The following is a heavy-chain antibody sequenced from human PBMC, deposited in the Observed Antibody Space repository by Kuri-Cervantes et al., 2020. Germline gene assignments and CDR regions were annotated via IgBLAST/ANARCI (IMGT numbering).Heavy chain of an antibody. J-gene: IGHJ6*02. D-gene: IGHD3-10*01. Sequence: GGSLRPSCAASGFTFSSYAMHWVRQAPGKGLEWVAVISYDGSNKYYADSAKGRFTISRDDSKNTLYLQMNSLRAEDTAVYYCARSRDVSYYGMDVWGQGTTVTVSS. CDR2: ISYDGSNK. CDR3: ARSRDVSYYGMDV. CDR1: GFTFSSYA. V-gene: IGHV3-30-3*01.